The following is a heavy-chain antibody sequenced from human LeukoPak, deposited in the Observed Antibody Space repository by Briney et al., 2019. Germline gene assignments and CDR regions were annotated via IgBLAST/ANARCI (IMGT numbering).Heavy chain of an antibody. D-gene: IGHD3-10*01. CDR1: GYTFNRYY. V-gene: IGHV1-46*02. CDR3: ARDSHMVRGGSIDAFGF. J-gene: IGHJ3*01. Sequence: ASVKVSCKASGYTFNRYYVHWVRQAPGQGLEWVGIINPSGGGTRYAQKFQDRITMTWDTSTSTVYMELSSLRSEDTAVYYCARDSHMVRGGSIDAFGFWGQGTMVTASS. CDR2: INPSGGGT.